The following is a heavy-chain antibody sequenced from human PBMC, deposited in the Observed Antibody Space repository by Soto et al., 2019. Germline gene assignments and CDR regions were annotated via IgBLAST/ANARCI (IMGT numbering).Heavy chain of an antibody. Sequence: QLQLQESGPGLVKPSETLSLTCTVSGGSISSSSYSWGWIRQPPGKGLAWVGSIYYSGRTYYNPSLKSRFIISVDTSKYQFSLKLSAVTSADTAVYSCARQGLMVYAIREFDYWGKGSLVVVSS. V-gene: IGHV4-39*01. CDR2: IYYSGRT. J-gene: IGHJ4*02. CDR1: GGSISSSSYS. CDR3: ARQGLMVYAIREFDY. D-gene: IGHD2-8*01.